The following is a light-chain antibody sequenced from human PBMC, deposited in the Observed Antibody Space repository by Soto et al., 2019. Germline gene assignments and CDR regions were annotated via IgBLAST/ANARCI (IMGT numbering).Light chain of an antibody. Sequence: SSLHSTKEYRVTITCLASQGIRNDLGWYQQKPGKAPKRLIYSSSNLQSGVPSRFSGSGSGTEFILSISSLQFEDSATYYCLQHPRCPRTFGQGTKVDIK. V-gene: IGKV1-17*01. CDR3: LQHPRCPRT. CDR2: SSS. J-gene: IGKJ1*01. CDR1: QGIRND.